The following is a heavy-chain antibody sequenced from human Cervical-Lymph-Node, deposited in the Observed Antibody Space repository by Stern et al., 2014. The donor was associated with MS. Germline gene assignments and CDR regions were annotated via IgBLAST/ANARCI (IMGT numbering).Heavy chain of an antibody. CDR1: GGSFKTYA. J-gene: IGHJ4*02. CDR3: ARDRNGEGVMAY. CDR2: TIPMFAST. V-gene: IGHV1-69*01. Sequence: QLVQSGPEVKKPGSSVKVSCKASGGSFKTYAITWVRQAPGQGPEWMGWTIPMFASTNIAQRLQGRVTITADESTNTAYMEMRSLRTEDTAVYYCARDRNGEGVMAYWGQGTLVTVSS. D-gene: IGHD3-16*01.